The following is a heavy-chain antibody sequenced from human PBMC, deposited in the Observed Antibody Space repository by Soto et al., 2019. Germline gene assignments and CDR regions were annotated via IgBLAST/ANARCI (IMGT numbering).Heavy chain of an antibody. J-gene: IGHJ4*02. CDR2: IKQDGSEK. CDR3: AGHMAYYFDY. Sequence: PGGSLRLSCAASGFTFSSYWMSGVRQAPGKGLAWVANIKQDGSEKYYVDSVKGRFTISRDNAKNSLYLQMNSLRAEDTAVYYCAGHMAYYFDYWGQGTLVTVSS. V-gene: IGHV3-7*03. D-gene: IGHD2-21*01. CDR1: GFTFSSYW.